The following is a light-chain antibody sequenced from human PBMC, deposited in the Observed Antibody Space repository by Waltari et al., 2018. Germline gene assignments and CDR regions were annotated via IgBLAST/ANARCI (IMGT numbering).Light chain of an antibody. CDR3: NSRDSNGNPFV. CDR1: SPRYDY. CDR2: GKN. V-gene: IGLV3-19*01. Sequence: SSDLTTDPAVSVGLGQTVRSTCQGYSPRYDYAPWYRQKPGQAPLLVMYGKNNRPSGIPDRFSGSYSGDTASLTITGAQAEDEADYYCNSRDSNGNPFVFGPATKVTVL. J-gene: IGLJ1*01.